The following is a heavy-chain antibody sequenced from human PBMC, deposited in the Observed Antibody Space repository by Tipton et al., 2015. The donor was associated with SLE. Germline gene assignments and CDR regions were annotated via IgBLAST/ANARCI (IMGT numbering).Heavy chain of an antibody. Sequence: SLRLSCAASGFTVTNYGMMWVRQAPGKGLEWVAVIWYDGSNKYYADSVKGRFTISRDNSKNTLYLQMNSLRAEDTAVYYCLRSPNYYYGMDVWGQGTTVTVSS. CDR1: GFTVTNYG. CDR2: IWYDGSNK. V-gene: IGHV3-33*08. J-gene: IGHJ6*02. CDR3: LRSPNYYYGMDV.